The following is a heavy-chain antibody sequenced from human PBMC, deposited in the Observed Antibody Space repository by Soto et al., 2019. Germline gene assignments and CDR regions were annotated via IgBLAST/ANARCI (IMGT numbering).Heavy chain of an antibody. CDR3: ARDSQLQSYGVVVPTWFDY. Sequence: GASVKVSCKAPGDTFTSYYMHWVRQAPGHGLEWMGVINPNGGSTRFAQKFQGRVTMTSDTSTSTVYMELRGLTSEDTAVYYCARDSQLQSYGVVVPTWFDYWGQGTLVTVS. CDR2: INPNGGST. V-gene: IGHV1-46*01. J-gene: IGHJ5*01. D-gene: IGHD3-3*01. CDR1: GDTFTSYY.